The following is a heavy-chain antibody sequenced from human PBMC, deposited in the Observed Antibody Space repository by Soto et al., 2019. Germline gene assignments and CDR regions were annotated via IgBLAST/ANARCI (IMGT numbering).Heavy chain of an antibody. J-gene: IGHJ4*02. Sequence: SETLSPPRTVSGCSLSSFYWGLIRQPPGKGLEWIGYIYYSGSTNYNPSLKSRVTISVDTSKNQFSLKLSSVTAADTAVYYCARTPVDTAMAYFDYWGQGTLVTVSS. CDR3: ARTPVDTAMAYFDY. CDR1: GCSLSSFY. D-gene: IGHD5-18*01. CDR2: IYYSGST. V-gene: IGHV4-59*01.